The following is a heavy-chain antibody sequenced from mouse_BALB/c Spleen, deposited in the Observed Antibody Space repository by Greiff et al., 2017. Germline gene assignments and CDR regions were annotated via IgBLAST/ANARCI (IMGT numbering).Heavy chain of an antibody. CDR1: GYSITSGYY. Sequence: EVQLQESGPGLVKPSQSLSLTCSVTGYSITSGYYWNWIRQFPGNKLEWMGYISYDGSNNYNPSLKNRISITRDTSKNQFFLKLNSVTTEDTATYYCARGKYYEAMDYWGQGTSVTVSS. CDR2: ISYDGSN. V-gene: IGHV3-6*02. J-gene: IGHJ4*01. CDR3: ARGKYYEAMDY. D-gene: IGHD1-1*01.